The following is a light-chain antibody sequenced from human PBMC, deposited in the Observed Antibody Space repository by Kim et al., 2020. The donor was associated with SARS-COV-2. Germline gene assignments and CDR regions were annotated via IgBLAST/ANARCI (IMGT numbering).Light chain of an antibody. J-gene: IGKJ1*01. CDR3: QQYESYPKT. CDR2: KAS. Sequence: DIQMTQAPSTLSASVGDRVTITCRASQNVNNWLAWYQQKPGKAPNLLIYKASTLESGVPSRFRGSGSGTEFTLTISSLQPDDFATYYCQQYESYPKTFGQGTKVDIK. CDR1: QNVNNW. V-gene: IGKV1-5*03.